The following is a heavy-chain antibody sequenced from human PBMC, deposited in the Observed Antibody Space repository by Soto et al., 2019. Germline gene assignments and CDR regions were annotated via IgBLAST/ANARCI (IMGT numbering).Heavy chain of an antibody. J-gene: IGHJ6*02. CDR3: ARDGTDSLSRYYGMDV. V-gene: IGHV1-2*02. D-gene: IGHD1-26*01. CDR2: INPNSGGT. CDR1: GYTFTGYY. Sequence: ASVKVSCKASGYTFTGYYMHWVRQAPGQGLEWMGWINPNSGGTNYAQKFQGRVTMTRDTSISTAYMELSRLGSDDTAVYYCARDGTDSLSRYYGMDVWGQGTTVTVSS.